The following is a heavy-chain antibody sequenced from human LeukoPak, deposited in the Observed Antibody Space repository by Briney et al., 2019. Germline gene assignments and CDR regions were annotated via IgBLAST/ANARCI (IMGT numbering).Heavy chain of an antibody. CDR3: GRDFGLVGTKRSFDL. CDR2: ISGSGTTI. CDR1: GFSVSSNY. J-gene: IGHJ3*01. V-gene: IGHV3-11*01. Sequence: GGSLRLSCAASGFSVSSNYVSWVRQAPGKGLEWLSYISGSGTTIFYADSVKGRFTISRDNAKNSVDLQMNSLRAEDTAVYYCGRDFGLVGTKRSFDLWGQGTMVTVSS. D-gene: IGHD1-7*01.